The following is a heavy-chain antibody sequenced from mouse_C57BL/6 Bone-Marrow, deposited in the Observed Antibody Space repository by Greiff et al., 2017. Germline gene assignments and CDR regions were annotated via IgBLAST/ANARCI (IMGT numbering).Heavy chain of an antibody. CDR3: ARRLRRYAMDY. CDR1: GFTFSDYG. CDR2: ISSGSSTI. J-gene: IGHJ4*01. D-gene: IGHD1-2*01. Sequence: EVQLVESGGGLVKPGGSLKLSCAASGFTFSDYGMHWVRQAPEQGLEWVAYISSGSSTIYYADTVKGRFTISIDNAKNTLFLQMTSLRSEDTAMYYCARRLRRYAMDYWGQGTSVTVSS. V-gene: IGHV5-17*01.